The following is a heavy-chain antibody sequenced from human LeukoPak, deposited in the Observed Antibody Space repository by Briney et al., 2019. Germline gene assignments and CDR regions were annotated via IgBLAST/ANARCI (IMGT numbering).Heavy chain of an antibody. CDR2: IIPIFGTA. Sequence: SVKVSCKASGGTFSSYAISWVRQAPGQGLEWMGGIIPIFGTANYAQKFQGRVTITADESTSTAYMELSSLRSEDTAVYYCARALWSYDYGDYDFDYWGQGTLVTVSS. J-gene: IGHJ4*02. CDR1: GGTFSSYA. V-gene: IGHV1-69*13. D-gene: IGHD4-17*01. CDR3: ARALWSYDYGDYDFDY.